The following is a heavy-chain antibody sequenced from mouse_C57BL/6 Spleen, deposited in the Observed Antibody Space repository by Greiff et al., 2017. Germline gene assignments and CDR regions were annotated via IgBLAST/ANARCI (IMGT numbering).Heavy chain of an antibody. V-gene: IGHV1-52*01. CDR1: GYTFTSYW. Sequence: VKLQQPGAELVRPGSSVKLSCKASGYTFTSYWMHWVKQRPIQGLEWIGNIDPSDSETHYNQKFKDKATLTVDKSSSTAYMQLSSLTSEDSAVYYCARQTAQGDYWGQGTTLTVSS. CDR2: IDPSDSET. J-gene: IGHJ2*01. CDR3: ARQTAQGDY. D-gene: IGHD3-2*02.